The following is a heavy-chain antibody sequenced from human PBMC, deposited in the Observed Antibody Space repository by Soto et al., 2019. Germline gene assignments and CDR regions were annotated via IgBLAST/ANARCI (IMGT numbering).Heavy chain of an antibody. CDR2: MYVTGST. D-gene: IGHD6-19*01. V-gene: IGHV4-4*07. CDR1: GGSMNSFY. Sequence: SETLSLTCTVSGGSMNSFYWSWVRQPAGKGLEWIGRMYVTGSTNYNPSLKNQFSMKLASVTAADTAVYYCARGVGGSGLNWFDPLGQGNLVTVS. J-gene: IGHJ5*02. CDR3: ARGVGGSGLNWFDP.